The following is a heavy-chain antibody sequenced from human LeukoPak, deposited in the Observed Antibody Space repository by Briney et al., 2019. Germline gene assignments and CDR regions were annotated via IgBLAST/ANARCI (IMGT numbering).Heavy chain of an antibody. CDR1: GYTFTSYD. CDR3: ARGGRYYDFWSGYYSGYYYYGMDV. D-gene: IGHD3-3*01. CDR2: MNPNSGNT. Sequence: ASVKVSCKASGYTFTSYDINWVRQATGQGLEWMGCMNPNSGNTGYAHKFQGRVTMTRNTSISTAYMELSSLRSEDTAVYYCARGGRYYDFWSGYYSGYYYYGMDVWGQGTTVTVSS. V-gene: IGHV1-8*01. J-gene: IGHJ6*02.